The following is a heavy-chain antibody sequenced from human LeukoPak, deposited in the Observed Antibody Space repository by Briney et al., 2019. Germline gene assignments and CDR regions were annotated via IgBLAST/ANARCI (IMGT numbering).Heavy chain of an antibody. CDR2: IIPILGIA. CDR1: GGTFSSYA. D-gene: IGHD3-22*01. Sequence: ASVKVSCKASGGTFSSYAISWVRQAPGQGLEWMGRIIPILGIANYAQKFQGRVTITADKSTSTAYMELSSLRSEDTAVYYCARGLVPSDYYDSSGYYSYYFDYWGQGTLVTVSS. CDR3: ARGLVPSDYYDSSGYYSYYFDY. V-gene: IGHV1-69*04. J-gene: IGHJ4*02.